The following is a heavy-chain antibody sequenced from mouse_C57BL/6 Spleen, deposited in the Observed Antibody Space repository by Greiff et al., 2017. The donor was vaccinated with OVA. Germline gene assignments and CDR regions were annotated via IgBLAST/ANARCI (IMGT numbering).Heavy chain of an antibody. CDR1: GYTFTSYG. D-gene: IGHD1-1*01. CDR2: IYPRSGNT. Sequence: VQLQQSGAELARPGASVKLSCKASGYTFTSYGISWVKQRTGQGLEWIGEIYPRSGNTYYNEKFKGKATLTADKSSSTAYMELRSLTSEDSAVYFCARRYYGSLWYFDVWGTGTTVTVSS. V-gene: IGHV1-81*01. CDR3: ARRYYGSLWYFDV. J-gene: IGHJ1*03.